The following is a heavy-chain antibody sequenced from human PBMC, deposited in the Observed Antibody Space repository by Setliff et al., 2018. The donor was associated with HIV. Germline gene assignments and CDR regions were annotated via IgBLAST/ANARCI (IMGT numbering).Heavy chain of an antibody. CDR1: KFSVSDSY. Sequence: PGGSLRLSCVASKFSVSDSYMGWVRQAPGKGLEWVSAISGSGGSTYYADSVKGRFTISRDNSKNTLYLQMKSLRAEDTAVYYCAKDRPSNVDTDMVRRFDPWGQGTLVTVSS. V-gene: IGHV3-23*01. J-gene: IGHJ5*02. CDR2: ISGSGGST. D-gene: IGHD5-18*01. CDR3: AKDRPSNVDTDMVRRFDP.